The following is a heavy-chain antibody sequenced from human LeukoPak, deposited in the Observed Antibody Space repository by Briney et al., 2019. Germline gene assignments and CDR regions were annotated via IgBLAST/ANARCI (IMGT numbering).Heavy chain of an antibody. D-gene: IGHD3-22*01. CDR1: GFTVSSNY. J-gene: IGHJ5*02. Sequence: GGSLRPSCPASGFTVSSNYMSWVRQAPGKGREWVSFIYSGGSTYYADSARGRSPTPRDNSKNTLYLQMNSLRAEDTAVYYCASDSSGYPNWFDPWGQGTLVTVSS. V-gene: IGHV3-53*01. CDR2: IYSGGST. CDR3: ASDSSGYPNWFDP.